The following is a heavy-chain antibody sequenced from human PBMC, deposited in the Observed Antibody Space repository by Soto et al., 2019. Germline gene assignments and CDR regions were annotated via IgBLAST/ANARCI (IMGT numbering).Heavy chain of an antibody. V-gene: IGHV1-18*01. Sequence: QVQLVQSGAEVKKPGASVKVSCKASGYTFTSYGISWVRQAPGQGLEWMGWISAYNGNTNYAQKXQGRVTMTTDXXTXTXXMELRSLRSDDTAVYYCARDKGLDIVVVPAANFDYWGQGTLVTVSS. CDR2: ISAYNGNT. J-gene: IGHJ4*02. CDR3: ARDKGLDIVVVPAANFDY. CDR1: GYTFTSYG. D-gene: IGHD2-2*03.